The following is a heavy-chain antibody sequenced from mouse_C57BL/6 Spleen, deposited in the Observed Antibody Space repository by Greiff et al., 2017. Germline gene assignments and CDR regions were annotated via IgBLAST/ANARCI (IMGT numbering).Heavy chain of an antibody. D-gene: IGHD1-1*01. V-gene: IGHV1-39*01. CDR3: ARLTRYGSSLYYYAMDY. CDR2: INPNYGTT. J-gene: IGHJ4*01. Sequence: EVQLQQSGPELVKPGASVKISCKASGYSFTDYNMNWVKQSNGKSLEWIGVINPNYGTTSYNQKFKGKATLTVDQSSSTAYMQLNSLTSEDSAVYYCARLTRYGSSLYYYAMDYWGQGTSVTVSS. CDR1: GYSFTDYN.